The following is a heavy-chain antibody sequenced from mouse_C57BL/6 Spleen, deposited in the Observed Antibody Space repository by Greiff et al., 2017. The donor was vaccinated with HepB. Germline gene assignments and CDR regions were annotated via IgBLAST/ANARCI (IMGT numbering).Heavy chain of an antibody. V-gene: IGHV5-9-1*02. CDR1: GFTFSSYA. Sequence: EVKLMESGEGLVKPGGSLKLSCAASGFTFSSYAMSWVRQTPEKRLEWVAYISSGGDYIYYADTVKGRFTISRDNARNNLYLQMSSLKSEDTAMYYCTRGYYGSWFAYWGQGTLVTVSA. D-gene: IGHD2-1*01. J-gene: IGHJ3*01. CDR3: TRGYYGSWFAY. CDR2: ISSGGDYI.